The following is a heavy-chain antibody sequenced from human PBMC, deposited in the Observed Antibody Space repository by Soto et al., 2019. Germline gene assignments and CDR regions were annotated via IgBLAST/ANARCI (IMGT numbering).Heavy chain of an antibody. D-gene: IGHD3-3*01. Sequence: QVQLQESGPGLVKPLETLSLSCTVSGDSISSSSSYYWGWIRQPPGKGLEWIANMYYSGSKYYNPSRKSRVTISLETSENQFSLKLSSVTAADTAVYYCARIKIVGILTYYMDVWGKGTPVTVSS. J-gene: IGHJ6*03. CDR3: ARIKIVGILTYYMDV. CDR1: GDSISSSSSYY. V-gene: IGHV4-39*01. CDR2: MYYSGSK.